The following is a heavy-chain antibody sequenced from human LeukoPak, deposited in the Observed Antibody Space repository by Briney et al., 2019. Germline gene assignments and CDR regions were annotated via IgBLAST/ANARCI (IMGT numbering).Heavy chain of an antibody. CDR1: GFTFSSYW. V-gene: IGHV4-34*01. CDR3: ARGRWNYDSSGYYTPRSNYFDY. CDR2: INHSGST. Sequence: GSLRLSCAASGFTFSSYWMSWIRQPPGKGLEWIGEINHSGSTNYNPSLKSRVTISVDTSKNQFSLKLSSVTAADTAVYYCARGRWNYDSSGYYTPRSNYFDYWGQGTLVTVSS. D-gene: IGHD3-22*01. J-gene: IGHJ4*02.